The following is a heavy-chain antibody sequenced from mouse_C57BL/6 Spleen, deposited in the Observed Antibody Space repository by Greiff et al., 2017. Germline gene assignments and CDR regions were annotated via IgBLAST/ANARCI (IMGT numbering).Heavy chain of an antibody. D-gene: IGHD1-1*02. CDR3: ARDRDGGAY. CDR2: ISYDGSN. J-gene: IGHJ3*01. CDR1: GYSITSGYY. Sequence: ESGPGLVKPSPSLSLTCSVTGYSITSGYYWNWIRQFPGNKLEWMGYISYDGSNNYNPSLKNRISITRDTSKNQFFLKLNSVTTEDTATYYCARDRDGGAYWGQGTLVTVSA. V-gene: IGHV3-6*01.